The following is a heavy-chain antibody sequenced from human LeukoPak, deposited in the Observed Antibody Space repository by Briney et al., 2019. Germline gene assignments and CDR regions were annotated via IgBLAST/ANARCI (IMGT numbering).Heavy chain of an antibody. CDR3: ASQEDAHYYGSGTAGAFDI. D-gene: IGHD3-10*01. V-gene: IGHV4-31*03. Sequence: PSETLSLTCTVSGGSISSGGYYWSWIRQHPGKGLEWIGYIYYSGSTYYNPSLKSRVTISVDTSKNQFSPKLSSVTAADTAVYYCASQEDAHYYGSGTAGAFDIWGQGTMVTVSS. CDR1: GGSISSGGYY. CDR2: IYYSGST. J-gene: IGHJ3*02.